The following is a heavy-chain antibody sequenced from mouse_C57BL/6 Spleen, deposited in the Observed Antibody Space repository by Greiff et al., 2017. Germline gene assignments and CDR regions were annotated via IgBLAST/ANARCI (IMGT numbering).Heavy chain of an antibody. CDR3: AIGTTVVATRSPSFDV. CDR1: GYTFTSYW. CDR2: IHPSDSDT. D-gene: IGHD1-1*01. J-gene: IGHJ1*03. V-gene: IGHV1-74*01. Sequence: QVQLKQPGAELVKPGASVKVSCKASGYTFTSYWMHWVKQRPGQGLEWIGRIHPSDSDTNYNQKFKGKATLTVDKSSSTAYMQLSSLTSEDSAVYYGAIGTTVVATRSPSFDVWGTGTTVTVSS.